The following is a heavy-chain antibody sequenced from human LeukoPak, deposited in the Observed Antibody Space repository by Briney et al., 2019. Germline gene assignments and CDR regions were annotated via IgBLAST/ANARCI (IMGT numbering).Heavy chain of an antibody. V-gene: IGHV1-69*05. CDR1: GGTFTSYA. J-gene: IGHJ5*02. D-gene: IGHD3-10*01. CDR2: VIPIFGKA. Sequence: ASVKVSCKASGGTFTSYAISWVGRAPGQGREGMGGVIPIFGKANYAQKFQGRVTMTRHTSITTAYMELSRLRSDDTAVYYCARGTRITMVRGVPALRNWFAPWGQGTLVTVSS. CDR3: ARGTRITMVRGVPALRNWFAP.